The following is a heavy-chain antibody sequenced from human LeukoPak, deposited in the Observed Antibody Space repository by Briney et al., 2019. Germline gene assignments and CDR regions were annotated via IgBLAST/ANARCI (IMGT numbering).Heavy chain of an antibody. CDR2: ISGSGGST. CDR3: AKGAYYYGSGSYLYGMDV. J-gene: IGHJ6*02. CDR1: GFTFSSYA. V-gene: IGHV3-23*01. D-gene: IGHD3-10*01. Sequence: GGSLRPSCAASGFTFSSYAMSWVRQAPGKGLEWVSAISGSGGSTYYADSVKGRFTISRDNSKNTLYLQMNSLRAEDTAVYYCAKGAYYYGSGSYLYGMDVWGQGTTVTVSS.